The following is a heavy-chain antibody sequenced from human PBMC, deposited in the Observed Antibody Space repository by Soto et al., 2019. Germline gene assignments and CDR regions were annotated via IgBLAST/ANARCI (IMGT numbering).Heavy chain of an antibody. V-gene: IGHV1-69*06. D-gene: IGHD1-26*01. CDR1: GGTFSSYA. CDR2: IIPIFGTA. Sequence: QVQLVQSGAEVKKPGSSVKVSCKASGGTFSSYAISWVRQAPGQGLEWMGGIIPIFGTANYAQKFQGRVTITADKSTSKAYMELSSLRSEDTAVYYCARREGGSHLGPHWFDPWGQGTLVTVSS. J-gene: IGHJ5*02. CDR3: ARREGGSHLGPHWFDP.